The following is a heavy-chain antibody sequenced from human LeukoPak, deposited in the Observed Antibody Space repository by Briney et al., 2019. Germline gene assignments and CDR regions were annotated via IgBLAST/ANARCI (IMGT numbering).Heavy chain of an antibody. D-gene: IGHD5-18*01. V-gene: IGHV3-43*01. CDR1: GFKFDDYS. J-gene: IGHJ4*02. CDR2: INRDGGRT. CDR3: ATSPVYSYGHPYYFDY. Sequence: GGSLRLSCAASGFKFDDYSMHWVRQAPGKGLEWVSLINRDGGRTFYADSVKGRFTISRDNAKNSLYLQMNSLRAEDTAVYYCATSPVYSYGHPYYFDYWGQGTLVTVSS.